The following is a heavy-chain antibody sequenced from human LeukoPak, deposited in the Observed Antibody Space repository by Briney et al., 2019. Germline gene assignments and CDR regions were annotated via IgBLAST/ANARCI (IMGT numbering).Heavy chain of an antibody. Sequence: GGSLRLSCAASGFTFSSYSMNWLRQAPGKGLEGVSSISSSSSYIYYEDSVKGRFTISRDNAKNSLYLQMNSLRAEDTAVYYCARGPLAGAGDYWGQGTLVTVSS. CDR1: GFTFSSYS. CDR2: ISSSSSYI. V-gene: IGHV3-21*01. CDR3: ARGPLAGAGDY. D-gene: IGHD6-13*01. J-gene: IGHJ4*02.